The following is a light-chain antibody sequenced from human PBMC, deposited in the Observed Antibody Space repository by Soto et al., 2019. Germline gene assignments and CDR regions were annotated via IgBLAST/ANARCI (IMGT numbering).Light chain of an antibody. V-gene: IGKV1-5*03. CDR2: KAS. CDR1: QSVGSW. J-gene: IGKJ1*01. CDR3: HNYSRYPWT. Sequence: QMTQSPSTLSASEGDRVTITCWASQSVGSWLAWHQQKPGRAPKVLVYKASNLQDGVPSRFSGRGSGTEFTLTMSSLQPDDVATYFCHNYSRYPWTFGQGTKVEIK.